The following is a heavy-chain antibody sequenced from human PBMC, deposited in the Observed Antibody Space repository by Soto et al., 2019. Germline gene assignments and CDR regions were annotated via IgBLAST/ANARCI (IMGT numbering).Heavy chain of an antibody. Sequence: PGGSLRLSCAASGFTFSSYGMHWVRQAPGKGLEWVAVISYDGSNKYYADSVKGRFTISRDNSKNTLYLQMNSLRAEDTAVYYCAKDRGYSYGPSDYWGQGTLVTVSS. CDR2: ISYDGSNK. CDR1: GFTFSSYG. J-gene: IGHJ4*02. V-gene: IGHV3-30*18. CDR3: AKDRGYSYGPSDY. D-gene: IGHD5-18*01.